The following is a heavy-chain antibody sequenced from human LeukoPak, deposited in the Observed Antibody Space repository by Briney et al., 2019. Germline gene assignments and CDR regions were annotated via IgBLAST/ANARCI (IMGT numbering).Heavy chain of an antibody. J-gene: IGHJ4*02. V-gene: IGHV4-59*01. CDR1: GGSISSYY. CDR3: ASTFYDSSGYYDY. D-gene: IGHD3-22*01. Sequence: PSETLSLTCTVSGGSISSYYWSWIRQPPGKGLEWIGNIYYSGSTNYNPSLKSRVTISVDTSKNQFSLKLSSVTAADTAVYYCASTFYDSSGYYDYWGQGTLVTVSS. CDR2: IYYSGST.